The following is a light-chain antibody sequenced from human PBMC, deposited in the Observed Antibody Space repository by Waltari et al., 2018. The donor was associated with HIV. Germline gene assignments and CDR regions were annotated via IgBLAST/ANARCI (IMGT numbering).Light chain of an antibody. CDR2: GRS. CDR1: SSNIGAGYD. CDR3: QSYDNSLTGSL. Sequence: QSVLTQAPSVSGAPGQRVTISCTGSSSNIGAGYDVNWYQQHPGTAPKLLIFGRSNRPSGVPYRFSSSTSGTSASLAITGLQAEDEADYFCQSYDNSLTGSLFGGGTKLTVL. V-gene: IGLV1-40*01. J-gene: IGLJ2*01.